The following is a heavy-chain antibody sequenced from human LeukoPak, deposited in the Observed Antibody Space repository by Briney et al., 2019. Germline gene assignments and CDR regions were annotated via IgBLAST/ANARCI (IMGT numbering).Heavy chain of an antibody. J-gene: IGHJ5*02. CDR1: GGSISSGSYY. CDR2: IYHSGST. V-gene: IGHV4-30-2*01. CDR3: ARASTFTDNWFDP. Sequence: SQTLSLTCTVSGGSISSGSYYWSWIRQPPGKGLEWIGYIYHSGSTYYNPSLKSRVTISVDRSKNQFSLKLSSVTAADTAVYYCARASTFTDNWFDPWGQGTLVTVSS. D-gene: IGHD2-2*01.